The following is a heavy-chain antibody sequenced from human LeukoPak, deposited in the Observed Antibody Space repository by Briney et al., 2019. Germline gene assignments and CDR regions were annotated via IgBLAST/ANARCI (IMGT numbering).Heavy chain of an antibody. V-gene: IGHV1-2*02. CDR1: GYTFTGYY. CDR2: INPNSGGT. D-gene: IGHD5-24*01. J-gene: IGHJ4*02. Sequence: VASVKVSCKASGYTFTGYYMHWVRQAPGQGLDWMGWINPNSGGTNYAQKFQGRVTMTRDTSISTAYMELSRLRSDDTAVYYCAREKGRDGYNWDYWGQGPLVTVSS. CDR3: AREKGRDGYNWDY.